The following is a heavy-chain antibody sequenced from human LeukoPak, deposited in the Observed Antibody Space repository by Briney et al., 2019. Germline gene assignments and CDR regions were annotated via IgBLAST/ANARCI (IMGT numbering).Heavy chain of an antibody. CDR2: IIPIFGTA. V-gene: IGHV1-69*13. CDR1: GGTFSSSA. J-gene: IGHJ5*02. Sequence: SGKVSCKASGGTFSSSAISWVRQAPGHGLEWRGGIIPIFGTANYAQKFPGRVTITADESTSTSYMELSSLRSEDTAVYYCARSSLGLAVAGTWWFDPWGQGTLGTVSS. D-gene: IGHD6-19*01. CDR3: ARSSLGLAVAGTWWFDP.